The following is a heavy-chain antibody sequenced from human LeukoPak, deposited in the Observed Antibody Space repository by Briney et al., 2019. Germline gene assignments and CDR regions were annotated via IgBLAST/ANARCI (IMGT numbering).Heavy chain of an antibody. J-gene: IGHJ4*02. D-gene: IGHD2/OR15-2a*01. Sequence: GESPKISCKGSGYSFSSYWIGWVRQMPGKGLEWMGIIYPGDSDTIYSPSFQGQVTISADKSISTAYLQWSSLKASDTAMYHCAFSRARLYYFDYWGQGTLVTVSS. V-gene: IGHV5-51*01. CDR3: AFSRARLYYFDY. CDR1: GYSFSSYW. CDR2: IYPGDSDT.